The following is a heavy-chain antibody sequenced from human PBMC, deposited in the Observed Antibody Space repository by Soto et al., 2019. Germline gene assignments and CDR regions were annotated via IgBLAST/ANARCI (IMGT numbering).Heavy chain of an antibody. Sequence: QVQLQESGPGLVKPSETLSLTCSVSGGSISNHYWRWIRHPPGKGLEWIGYTYYNGNTNYNPSLKSRVTMSVDTSRNQISLKLTTVTAADTAVYYCTRANWYSEYWGQGTLVTVSS. CDR3: TRANWYSEY. CDR2: TYYNGNT. J-gene: IGHJ4*02. D-gene: IGHD7-27*01. V-gene: IGHV4-59*11. CDR1: GGSISNHY.